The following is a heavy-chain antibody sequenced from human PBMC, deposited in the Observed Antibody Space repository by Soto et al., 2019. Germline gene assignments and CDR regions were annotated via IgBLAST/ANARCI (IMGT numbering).Heavy chain of an antibody. CDR2: IIPIFGTA. J-gene: IGHJ4*02. D-gene: IGHD6-13*01. V-gene: IGHV1-69*13. CDR1: GGTFSSYA. Sequence: SVKVSCKASGGTFSSYAISWVRQAPGQGLEWMGGIIPIFGTANYAQKFQGRVTITADESTSTAYMELSSLRSEDTAVYYCARPPPYSSSWYPFDYWGQGTLVTVSS. CDR3: ARPPPYSSSWYPFDY.